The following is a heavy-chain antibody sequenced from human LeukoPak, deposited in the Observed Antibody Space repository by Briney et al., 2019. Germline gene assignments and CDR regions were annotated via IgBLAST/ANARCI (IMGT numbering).Heavy chain of an antibody. V-gene: IGHV3-21*04. Sequence: PGGSLRLSCAASGFTFSSYSMNWVRQAPGKGLEWVSSISSSSSYIYYADSVKGRFTISRDNAKNSLYLQMNSLRAEDTAVYFCARRSGVAVAGAFDYWGQGTLVTVSS. D-gene: IGHD6-19*01. CDR3: ARRSGVAVAGAFDY. CDR2: ISSSSSYI. J-gene: IGHJ4*02. CDR1: GFTFSSYS.